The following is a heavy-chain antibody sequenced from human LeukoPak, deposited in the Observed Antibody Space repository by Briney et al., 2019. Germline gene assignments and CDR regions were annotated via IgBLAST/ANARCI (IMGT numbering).Heavy chain of an antibody. CDR2: IYPGDSDT. D-gene: IGHD4-23*01. V-gene: IGHV5-51*01. CDR1: GYSFTSNW. Sequence: GESLKISCKGSGYSFTSNWIAWVRQMPGKALEWMGIIYPGDSDTRYSPSFQGQVTISADKSISTTYLQWSSLKASDTAMYYCAKEGTTVVRRGYGMDVWGQGTSVTVSS. CDR3: AKEGTTVVRRGYGMDV. J-gene: IGHJ6*02.